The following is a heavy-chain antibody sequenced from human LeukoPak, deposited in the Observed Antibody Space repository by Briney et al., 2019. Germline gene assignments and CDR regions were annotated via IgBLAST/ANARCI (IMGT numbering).Heavy chain of an antibody. CDR2: ISASGGST. D-gene: IGHD3-10*01. Sequence: GGSLRLSCAASGFTFSSYAMNWVRQAPGKGLEWVSTISASGGSTYYADSVKGRFTISRDNSKNTLYLQMNSLRAEDTAVYYCAKYGSGSYYKGLSWGQGTLVIVSS. CDR3: AKYGSGSYYKGLS. V-gene: IGHV3-23*01. CDR1: GFTFSSYA. J-gene: IGHJ5*02.